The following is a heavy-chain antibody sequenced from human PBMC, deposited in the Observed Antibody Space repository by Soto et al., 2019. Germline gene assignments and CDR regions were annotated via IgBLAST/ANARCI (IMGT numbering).Heavy chain of an antibody. J-gene: IGHJ4*02. D-gene: IGHD6-13*01. CDR3: VKDKGAAAGFDY. V-gene: IGHV3-30*18. Sequence: QVHLVESGGGVVQPGRSLRLSCAASGFTFSHNGMHWVRQAPGKGLEWMGVISYEGSEKYYAGSVKGRFTISRDNSKKTLYLQMDTLRAEDTAIYYCVKDKGAAAGFDYWGQGILVTVSS. CDR1: GFTFSHNG. CDR2: ISYEGSEK.